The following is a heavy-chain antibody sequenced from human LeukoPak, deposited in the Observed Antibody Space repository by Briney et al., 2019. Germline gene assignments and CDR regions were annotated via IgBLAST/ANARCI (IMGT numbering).Heavy chain of an antibody. J-gene: IGHJ6*02. D-gene: IGHD3-10*01. Sequence: GEALKISCKGFGYSFTNYWTGWVRHMPGKGLEWMGIIYPGDSDTRYSPSFQGQVTISADKFFNTAYLQWSSLKASDTAKYYCARHSGSGSSYIGFYFGMDVWGQGTAVTVSS. CDR3: ARHSGSGSSYIGFYFGMDV. CDR1: GYSFTNYW. CDR2: IYPGDSDT. V-gene: IGHV5-51*01.